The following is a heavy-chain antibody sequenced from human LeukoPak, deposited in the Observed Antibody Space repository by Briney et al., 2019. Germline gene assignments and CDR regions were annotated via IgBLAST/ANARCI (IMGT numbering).Heavy chain of an antibody. Sequence: GASVKVSCKATGYTFTSYGISWVRQAPGQGLERMGWISAYNGNTNYAQKLQGRVTMTTDTSTSTAYMELRSLRSDDTAVYYCARGYYDILTGYYPFDYWGQGTLVTVSS. CDR3: ARGYYDILTGYYPFDY. CDR1: GYTFTSYG. V-gene: IGHV1-18*01. D-gene: IGHD3-9*01. J-gene: IGHJ4*02. CDR2: ISAYNGNT.